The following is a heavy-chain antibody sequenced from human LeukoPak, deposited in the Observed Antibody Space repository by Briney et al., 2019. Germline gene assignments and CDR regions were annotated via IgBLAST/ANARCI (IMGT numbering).Heavy chain of an antibody. V-gene: IGHV1-18*04. CDR3: ARDRSGYDYVTYFDY. Sequence: ASVKVSCKASGYTFTSYGISWVRQAPGQGLEWMGWISAYNGNTNYAQKPQGRVTMTTDTSTSTAYMELRSLRSDDTAVYYCARDRSGYDYVTYFDYWGQGTLVTVSS. CDR1: GYTFTSYG. J-gene: IGHJ4*02. CDR2: ISAYNGNT. D-gene: IGHD5-12*01.